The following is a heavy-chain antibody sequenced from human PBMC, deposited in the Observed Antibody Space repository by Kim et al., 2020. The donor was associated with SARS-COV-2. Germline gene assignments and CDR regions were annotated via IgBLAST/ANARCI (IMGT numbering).Heavy chain of an antibody. CDR2: IYYSGST. CDR1: GGSISSGDYY. D-gene: IGHD3-10*01. CDR3: ARGRYYYGSGSYPLFDY. V-gene: IGHV4-30-4*01. J-gene: IGHJ4*02. Sequence: SETLSLTCTVSGGSISSGDYYWSWIRQPPGKGLEWIGYIYYSGSTYYNPSLKSRVTISVDTSKNQFSLKLSSVTAADTAVYYCARGRYYYGSGSYPLFDYWGQGTLVTVSS.